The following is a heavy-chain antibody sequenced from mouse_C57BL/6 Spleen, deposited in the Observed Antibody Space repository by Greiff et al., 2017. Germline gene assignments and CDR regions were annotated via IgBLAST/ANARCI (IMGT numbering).Heavy chain of an antibody. CDR2: IYPGSGST. CDR3: ARETAAQATDYAMDY. J-gene: IGHJ4*01. V-gene: IGHV1-55*01. D-gene: IGHD3-2*02. Sequence: QVQLKQPGAELVKPGASVKMSCKASGYTFTSYWITWVKQRPGQGLEWIGDIYPGSGSTNYNEKFKSKATLTVDTSSSTAYMQLSSLTSEDSAVYYCARETAAQATDYAMDYWGQGTSVTVSS. CDR1: GYTFTSYW.